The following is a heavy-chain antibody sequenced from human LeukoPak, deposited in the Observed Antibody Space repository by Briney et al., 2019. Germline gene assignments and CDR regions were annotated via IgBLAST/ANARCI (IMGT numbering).Heavy chain of an antibody. CDR2: TSYRSKWYN. D-gene: IGHD1-26*01. J-gene: IGHJ4*02. CDR3: ARWDHGTAYFDS. V-gene: IGHV6-1*01. CDR1: GDSFSSNSVA. Sequence: SQTLSLTCAISGDSFSSNSVAWNWIRQSPSRGLEWLGRTSYRSKWYNNYAVSVKSRITINQDTSRNQFSLQLKSVTPEDTAVYYCARWDHGTAYFDSWGQGTLVTVSS.